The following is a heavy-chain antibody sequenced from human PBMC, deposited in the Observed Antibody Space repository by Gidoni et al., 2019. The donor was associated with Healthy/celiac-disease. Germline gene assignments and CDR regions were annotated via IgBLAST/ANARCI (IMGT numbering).Heavy chain of an antibody. CDR2: ISTSGRT. Sequence: QVQLQESGPGLVKPSQTLSLPCPVTGGSIRRGSYYWSCIRQPAGKGLEWIGRISTSGRTNYNPSLNSRVTMSVDTSKIQFSLKLSSVTAADTAVYYCARGAYCSSTSCQGWFDPWGQGTLVTVSS. CDR1: GGSIRRGSYY. J-gene: IGHJ5*02. V-gene: IGHV4-61*02. D-gene: IGHD2-2*01. CDR3: ARGAYCSSTSCQGWFDP.